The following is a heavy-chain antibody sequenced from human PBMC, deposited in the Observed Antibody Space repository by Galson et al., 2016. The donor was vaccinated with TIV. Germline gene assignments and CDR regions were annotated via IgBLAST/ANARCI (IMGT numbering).Heavy chain of an antibody. D-gene: IGHD4-17*01. V-gene: IGHV3-30*02. CDR1: GFTFSSYG. Sequence: LRLSCATSGFTFSSYGIHWVRQAPGKGLEWVAFIRYDGSNKYYADSVKGRFTISRDNSKNTVYLQMNGLRAEDTALYCCAKDFTTTLYYMDVWGKGTTVTVSS. J-gene: IGHJ6*03. CDR3: AKDFTTTLYYMDV. CDR2: IRYDGSNK.